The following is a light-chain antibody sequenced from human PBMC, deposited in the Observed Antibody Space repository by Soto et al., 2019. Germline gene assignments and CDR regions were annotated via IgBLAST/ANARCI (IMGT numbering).Light chain of an antibody. Sequence: QSVLTQPPSASGSPGQSVTITCAGTSSDVGGYDFVSWYQQQSGKAPKLMIYEVNNRPSGVPDRFSGSKSGNTASLTVSGLRAEDEADYYCSSYAGSNSWVFGGGTQLTVL. CDR1: SSDVGGYDF. CDR2: EVN. J-gene: IGLJ3*02. CDR3: SSYAGSNSWV. V-gene: IGLV2-8*01.